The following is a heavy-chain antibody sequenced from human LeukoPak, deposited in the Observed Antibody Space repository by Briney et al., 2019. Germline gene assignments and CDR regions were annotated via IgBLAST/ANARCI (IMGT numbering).Heavy chain of an antibody. J-gene: IGHJ6*02. CDR1: GYTFTSYD. CDR3: AREGREGYYYYGMDV. V-gene: IGHV1-8*01. D-gene: IGHD1-26*01. CDR2: MNPNSGNT. Sequence: ASVKVSCTASGYTFTSYDINWVRQATGQGLEWMGWMNPNSGNTGYAQKFQGRVTMTRNTSISTAYMELSSLRSEDTAVYYCAREGREGYYYYGMDVWGQGTTVTVSS.